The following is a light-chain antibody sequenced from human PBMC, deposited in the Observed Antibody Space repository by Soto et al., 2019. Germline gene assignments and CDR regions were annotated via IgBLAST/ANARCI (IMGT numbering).Light chain of an antibody. CDR3: QQYNNWPYN. Sequence: EMVMTQSPATLSVFPGERATLSCRASQSVNSNLAWYQQTPGQAPRLLIYGAFTRATGIPARFSGSGSGTDFTLTISSLQSEDFAVYYCQQYNNWPYNFGQGTKLEIK. V-gene: IGKV3-15*01. J-gene: IGKJ2*01. CDR1: QSVNSN. CDR2: GAF.